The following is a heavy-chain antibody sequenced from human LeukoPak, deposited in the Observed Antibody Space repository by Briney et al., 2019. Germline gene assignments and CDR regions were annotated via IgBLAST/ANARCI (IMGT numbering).Heavy chain of an antibody. D-gene: IGHD2-21*01. CDR3: ARNIPVTRWGY. CDR2: IYYSGST. CDR1: GGSISSYY. Sequence: PSETLSLTCTVSGGSISSYYWSWIRQPPGKGLEWIGYIYYSGSTNYNPSLKSRVTISVDTSKNQFSLKLSSVTAADTAVYYCARNIPVTRWGYWGQGTLVTVSS. V-gene: IGHV4-59*01. J-gene: IGHJ4*02.